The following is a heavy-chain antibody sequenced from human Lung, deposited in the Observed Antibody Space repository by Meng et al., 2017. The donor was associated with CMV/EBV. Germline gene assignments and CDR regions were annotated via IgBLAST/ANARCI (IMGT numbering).Heavy chain of an antibody. CDR1: GGSISRSNW. CDR3: AREFASVTESYFDY. J-gene: IGHJ4*02. CDR2: IHHSGRT. V-gene: IGHV4-4*02. D-gene: IGHD2-21*02. Sequence: VSGGSISRSNWWSWVRQPPGKGLEWIGQIHHSGRTTYNPSLKSRVTLSVDESRNQFSLKLTSATAADTAVYYCAREFASVTESYFDYWGQGTLVTVSS.